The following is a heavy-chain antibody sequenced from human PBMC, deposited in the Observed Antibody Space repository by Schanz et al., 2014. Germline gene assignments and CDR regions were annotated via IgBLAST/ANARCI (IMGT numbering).Heavy chain of an antibody. Sequence: QVQLQESGPGLVKPSQTLSLTCTVSGGSIRSGTYYWSWIRQPAGKALEWVGRVFPNGITNYNPPPKTRATKTRARSKHQCSLRLTSLTAADTAVYYCARDTTWRLDLWGRGTLVTVSS. V-gene: IGHV4-61*02. D-gene: IGHD1-1*01. CDR3: ARDTTWRLDL. CDR1: GGSIRSGTYY. J-gene: IGHJ2*01. CDR2: VFPNGIT.